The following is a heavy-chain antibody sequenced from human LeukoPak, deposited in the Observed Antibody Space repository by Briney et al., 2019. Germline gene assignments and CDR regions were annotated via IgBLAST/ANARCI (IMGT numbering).Heavy chain of an antibody. CDR3: ATRDPGADSLLHY. Sequence: SETLSLTCTVSGGSINSDYWSWIRQPPGKGLEWIGYIYYSGNTKYNPSLKSRVTISVDTSKNQFSLKLSCVTAADAAVYYCATRDPGADSLLHYWGRGPGVTVSS. CDR2: IYYSGNT. CDR1: GGSINSDY. J-gene: IGHJ4*02. D-gene: IGHD3-22*01. V-gene: IGHV4-59*08.